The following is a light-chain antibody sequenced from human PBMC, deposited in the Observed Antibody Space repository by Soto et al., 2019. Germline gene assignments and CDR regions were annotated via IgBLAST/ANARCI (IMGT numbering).Light chain of an antibody. CDR3: HKYNSAPLS. CDR1: QGISNC. V-gene: IGKV1-27*01. CDR2: AAS. Sequence: IQITQSASSLSASAGDRVTITCRASQGISNCLTWYQQKPGKVPRLLIYAASTLQSWCPTRFSGSRSGTDFTLTISSXQPEDVATYYSHKYNSAPLSIGGGAKV. J-gene: IGKJ4*01.